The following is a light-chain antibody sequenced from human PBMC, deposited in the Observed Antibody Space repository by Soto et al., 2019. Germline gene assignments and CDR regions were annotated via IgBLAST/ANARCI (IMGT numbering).Light chain of an antibody. Sequence: EIVLTQSPGTLSLSPGETATLSCRASQSVSSSHLGWYQQKPGQAPRLLIHGASSRATRIPDRFSSSGSGTDFTLTIMRLEPEDFAVYYCQQYGSSPWTFGQGTKVENK. CDR1: QSVSSSH. V-gene: IGKV3-20*01. J-gene: IGKJ1*01. CDR3: QQYGSSPWT. CDR2: GAS.